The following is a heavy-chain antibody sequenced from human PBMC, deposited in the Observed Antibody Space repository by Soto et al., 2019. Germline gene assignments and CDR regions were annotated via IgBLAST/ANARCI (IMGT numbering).Heavy chain of an antibody. V-gene: IGHV4-59*01. CDR2: IYYSGST. D-gene: IGHD2-21*02. CDR3: ARDKCGGDCSKGNNWFDP. Sequence: SETLSLTCAVYGGSFSGYYWSWIRQPPGKGLEWIGYIYYSGSTNYNPSLKSRVTISVDTSKNQFSLKLSSVTAADTAVYYCARDKCGGDCSKGNNWFDPWGQGTLVTVSS. J-gene: IGHJ5*02. CDR1: GGSFSGYY.